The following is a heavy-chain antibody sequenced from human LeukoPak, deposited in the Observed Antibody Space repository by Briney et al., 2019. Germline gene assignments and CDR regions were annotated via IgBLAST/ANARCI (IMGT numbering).Heavy chain of an antibody. CDR3: ARLSSGWSR. D-gene: IGHD6-19*01. V-gene: IGHV4-39*01. J-gene: IGHJ4*02. Sequence: SETLSVTCTVSGGSISSSSYYWGWIRQPPGKGLEWIGSIYYSGSTYYNPSLKSRVTISVDTSKNQFSLKLSSVTAADTAVYYCARLSSGWSRWGQGTLVTVSS. CDR1: GGSISSSSYY. CDR2: IYYSGST.